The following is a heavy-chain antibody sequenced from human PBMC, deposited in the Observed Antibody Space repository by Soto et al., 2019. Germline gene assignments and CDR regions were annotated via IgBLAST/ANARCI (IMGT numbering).Heavy chain of an antibody. J-gene: IGHJ5*02. CDR1: GYSISSGHY. D-gene: IGHD3-9*01. Sequence: SETLSLTCAVSGYSISSGHYWGWLRQPPGKGLEWIGHMYHSGSMYYNPSLQSRVTISMDTSKNEFSLKLTSVTAADTAVYYCARNRILTGVGLNWFDPWGQGTLVTVSS. CDR2: MYHSGSM. V-gene: IGHV4-38-2*01. CDR3: ARNRILTGVGLNWFDP.